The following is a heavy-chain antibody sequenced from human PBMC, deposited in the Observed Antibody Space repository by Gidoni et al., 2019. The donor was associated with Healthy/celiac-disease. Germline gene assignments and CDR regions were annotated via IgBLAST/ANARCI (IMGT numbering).Heavy chain of an antibody. D-gene: IGHD6-19*01. CDR3: AKDSIRWLPNFDY. J-gene: IGHJ4*02. Sequence: EVQLLESGGGLVQPGVSLRLSCAASGFTFSSYAMSWVRQAPGKGLEGVSAISGSGGSTYYADSVKGRFTISRDNSKNTLYLQMNSLRAEDTAVYYCAKDSIRWLPNFDYWGQGTLVTVSS. CDR2: ISGSGGST. CDR1: GFTFSSYA. V-gene: IGHV3-23*01.